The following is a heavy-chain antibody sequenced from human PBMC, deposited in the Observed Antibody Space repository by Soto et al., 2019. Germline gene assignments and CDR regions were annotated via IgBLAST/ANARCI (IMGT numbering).Heavy chain of an antibody. D-gene: IGHD3-16*02. CDR3: AKWFMITFGGVIEGGY. V-gene: IGHV3-23*01. J-gene: IGHJ4*02. CDR1: GFTFSSYA. CDR2: ISGSGGST. Sequence: GGSLRLSCAASGFTFSSYAMSWVRQAPGKGLEWVSAISGSGGSTYYADSVKGRFTISRDNSKNTLYLQMNSLRAEDTAVYYCAKWFMITFGGVIEGGYWGQGTLVTVSS.